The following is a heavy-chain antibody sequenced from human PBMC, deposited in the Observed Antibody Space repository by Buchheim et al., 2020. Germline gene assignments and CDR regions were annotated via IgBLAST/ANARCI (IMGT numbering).Heavy chain of an antibody. J-gene: IGHJ4*02. CDR3: AKVRRDIVVVPAAKGSYYFDY. CDR2: ISGSGGST. V-gene: IGHV3-23*01. D-gene: IGHD2-2*01. CDR1: GFTFSSYA. Sequence: EVQLLESGGGLVQPGGSLRLSCAASGFTFSSYAMSWVRQAPGKGLEWVSAISGSGGSTYYADSGKGRFTISRDNSKNTLYLQMNSLRAEDTAVYYCAKVRRDIVVVPAAKGSYYFDYWGQGTL.